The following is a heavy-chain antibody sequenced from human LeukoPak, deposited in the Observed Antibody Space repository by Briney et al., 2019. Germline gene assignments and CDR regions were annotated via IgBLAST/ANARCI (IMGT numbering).Heavy chain of an antibody. CDR2: IYSGGST. J-gene: IGHJ4*02. D-gene: IGHD3-10*01. V-gene: IGHV3-66*01. Sequence: PGGSLRLSCAASGFTVSSNYMSWVRQAPGKGLEWVSVIYSGGSTYYADSVKGRFTISRDNSKNTLYLQMNSLRAEDTAVYYCARGRSYGSGSYDLDYWGQGTLVTVSS. CDR1: GFTVSSNY. CDR3: ARGRSYGSGSYDLDY.